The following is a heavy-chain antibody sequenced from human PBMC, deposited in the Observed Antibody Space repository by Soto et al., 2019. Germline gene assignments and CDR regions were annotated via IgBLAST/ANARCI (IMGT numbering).Heavy chain of an antibody. CDR1: GYPFIKYG. CDR3: ATTNDTGFDP. D-gene: IGHD3-9*01. V-gene: IGHV1-18*04. Sequence: QLQLVQSAAEVKKPGAAVRVSCKAYGYPFIKYGISWIRQAPEQGLEWMGWIKVDSGYTNYAQKFQGRVTMTADTSSDTAFMKLRSLRLNDKAVYFCATTNDTGFDPWGQGTLVSVSS. J-gene: IGHJ5*02. CDR2: IKVDSGYT.